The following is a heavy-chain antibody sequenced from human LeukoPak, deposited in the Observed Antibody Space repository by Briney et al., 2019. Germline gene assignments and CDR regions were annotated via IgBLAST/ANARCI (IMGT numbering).Heavy chain of an antibody. CDR2: ISSSSSYI. D-gene: IGHD2-21*01. V-gene: IGHV3-21*01. CDR1: GFSFIYYN. J-gene: IGHJ4*02. Sequence: GGSLRLSCAASGFSFIYYNMKWVRQAPGKGLEWVASISSSSSYIYNAYSVKGRFTISRANARNLVYLQMTSLRAEDTAVYYCARDFTYDGYWGQGTLVTVSS. CDR3: ARDFTYDGY.